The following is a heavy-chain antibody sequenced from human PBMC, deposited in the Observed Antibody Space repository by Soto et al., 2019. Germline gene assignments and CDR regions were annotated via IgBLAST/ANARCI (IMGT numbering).Heavy chain of an antibody. Sequence: EVQLVESGGGLVQPGRSLRLSCAASGFMFDDFAMHWVRQAPGKGLEWVSGISWDSGDVASADTVKGRFTISRDTAKHSVYLHLHSLRPEDTALYYCAKAPTVVTQWFDPWGQGTLVTVSS. J-gene: IGHJ5*02. CDR3: AKAPTVVTQWFDP. V-gene: IGHV3-9*01. CDR2: ISWDSGDV. D-gene: IGHD3-22*01. CDR1: GFMFDDFA.